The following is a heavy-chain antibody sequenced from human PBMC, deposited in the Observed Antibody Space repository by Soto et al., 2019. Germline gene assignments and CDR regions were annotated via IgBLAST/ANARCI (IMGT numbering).Heavy chain of an antibody. V-gene: IGHV3-23*01. CDR1: GFTFRSFA. J-gene: IGHJ4*02. D-gene: IGHD1-1*01. CDR3: AKEPPRKGYDDY. CDR2: ASDIEGRT. Sequence: EVQLLESGGGLVQPGGSLRLSCAASGFTFRSFAMSWVRQAPGKGPEWVAAASDIEGRTYYADSVRGRFTISRDNSKSTVYLEMYSLRAEDTAIYYCAKEPPRKGYDDYWGQGTRVTVSS.